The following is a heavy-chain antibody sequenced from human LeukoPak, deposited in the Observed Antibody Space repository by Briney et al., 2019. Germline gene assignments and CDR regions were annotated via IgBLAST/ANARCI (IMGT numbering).Heavy chain of an antibody. J-gene: IGHJ4*02. Sequence: SETLSLTCTVSGGSISSYFWSWIRQPPGKGLEWIGYTYYTGSTNSNPSLKSRVTISVDTSKDQFSLKLSSVTAADTAVYYCAGRRTYYYDSSGYYWSYWGQGTLVTVSS. CDR2: TYYTGST. CDR1: GGSISSYF. CDR3: AGRRTYYYDSSGYYWSY. D-gene: IGHD3-22*01. V-gene: IGHV4-59*08.